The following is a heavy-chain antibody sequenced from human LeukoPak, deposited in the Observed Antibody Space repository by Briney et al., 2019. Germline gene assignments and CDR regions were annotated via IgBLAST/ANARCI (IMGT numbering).Heavy chain of an antibody. CDR2: INAGNGNT. CDR3: ARGAARPSYFDY. J-gene: IGHJ4*02. CDR1: GYTFTSYA. Sequence: ASVKVSCKASGYTFTSYAMHWVRQAPGQRLEWMGWINAGNGNTKYSQKFQGRVTITRDTSASTAYMELSSLRSEDTAVYYSARGAARPSYFDYWGQGTLVTVSS. V-gene: IGHV1-3*01. D-gene: IGHD6-6*01.